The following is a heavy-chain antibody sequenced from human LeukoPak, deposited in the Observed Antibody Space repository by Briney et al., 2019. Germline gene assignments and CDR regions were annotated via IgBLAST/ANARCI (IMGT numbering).Heavy chain of an antibody. CDR2: IWYDGSNK. V-gene: IGHV3-33*01. J-gene: IGHJ4*02. D-gene: IGHD2-2*03. CDR3: ARVDMGTLDY. Sequence: PGGSLRLSCAASGFTFSNFGMHWVRQAPGKGLEWVAAIWYDGSNKYYGDSAKGRFTISRDNSKNTLYLQMNSLRVEDTAVYYCARVDMGTLDYWGQGTLVTVSS. CDR1: GFTFSNFG.